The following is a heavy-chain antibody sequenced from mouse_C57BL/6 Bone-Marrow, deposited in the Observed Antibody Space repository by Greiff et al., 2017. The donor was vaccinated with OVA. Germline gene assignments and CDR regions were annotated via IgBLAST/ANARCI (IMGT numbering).Heavy chain of an antibody. D-gene: IGHD1-1*01. CDR3: ARDSYCGSSYGFAY. V-gene: IGHV5-4*01. Sequence: EVKLVESGGGLVKPGGSLKLSCAASGFTFSSYAMSWVRQTPEKRLEWVATISDGGSYTYYPHNVKGRFTISRDNAKNNLYMQLSHLKTEDTAMYSGARDSYCGSSYGFAYWGQGTLVTVSA. CDR2: ISDGGSYT. J-gene: IGHJ3*01. CDR1: GFTFSSYA.